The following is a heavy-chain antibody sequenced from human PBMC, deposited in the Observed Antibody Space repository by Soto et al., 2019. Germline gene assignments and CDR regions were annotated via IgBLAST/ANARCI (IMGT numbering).Heavy chain of an antibody. V-gene: IGHV4-39*01. CDR3: ARHVNLPLAGTGFDS. D-gene: IGHD6-19*01. CDR1: GDSINSGPYS. Sequence: SETLSLTCTVSGDSINSGPYSWGWIRQPPGKGLEDIGTIYYSGNTYYNSSLKSRVTISLDTSQEQFSLKLSSVTATDTAVYYCARHVNLPLAGTGFDSWGRGTLVTVSS. J-gene: IGHJ4*02. CDR2: IYYSGNT.